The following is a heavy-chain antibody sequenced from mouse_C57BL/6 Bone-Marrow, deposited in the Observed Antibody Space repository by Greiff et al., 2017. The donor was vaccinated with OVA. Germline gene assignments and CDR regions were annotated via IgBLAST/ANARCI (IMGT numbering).Heavy chain of an antibody. Sequence: QVQLQQPGAELVRPGTSVKLSCKASGYTFTSYWMHWVKQRPGQGLEWIGVIDPYDSYTNYNQKFKGKATLTVDTSSSTAYMQLSSLSSEDSAVYYCVLAHYYGSSYWYFDVWGTGTTVTVSS. CDR1: GYTFTSYW. V-gene: IGHV1-59*01. D-gene: IGHD1-1*01. J-gene: IGHJ1*03. CDR3: VLAHYYGSSYWYFDV. CDR2: IDPYDSYT.